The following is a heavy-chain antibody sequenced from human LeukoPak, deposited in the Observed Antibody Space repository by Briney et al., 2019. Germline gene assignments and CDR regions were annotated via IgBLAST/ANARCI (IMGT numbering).Heavy chain of an antibody. V-gene: IGHV3-21*01. Sequence: GGSLRLSCAGSGFTFSSYYMNWVRQAPGKGLEWVSSITTSSSYIYYADSVKGRFTIARDNAKNSLYLQMNSLRAEDTAVYYCARDLGGYSYGSHFDYWGQGTLVTVSS. CDR3: ARDLGGYSYGSHFDY. CDR2: ITTSSSYI. D-gene: IGHD5-18*01. J-gene: IGHJ4*02. CDR1: GFTFSSYY.